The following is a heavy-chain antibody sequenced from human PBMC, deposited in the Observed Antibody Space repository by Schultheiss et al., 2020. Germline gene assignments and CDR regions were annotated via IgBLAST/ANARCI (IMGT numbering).Heavy chain of an antibody. J-gene: IGHJ4*02. Sequence: SQTLSLTCTVSGGSISSYYWSWIRQPPGKGLEWIGYIYYSGSTNYNPSLKSRVTISVDTSKNQFSLKLSSVTAADTAVYYCARLGWLPAAAFDYWGQGTLVNVSS. V-gene: IGHV4-59*08. CDR2: IYYSGST. CDR3: ARLGWLPAAAFDY. CDR1: GGSISSYY. D-gene: IGHD5-12*01.